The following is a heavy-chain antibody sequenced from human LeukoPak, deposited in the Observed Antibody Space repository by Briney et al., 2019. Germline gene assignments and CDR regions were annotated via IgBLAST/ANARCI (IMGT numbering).Heavy chain of an antibody. CDR2: IKQDGSEK. D-gene: IGHD6-13*01. J-gene: IGHJ3*02. CDR3: AREYSSSSGDAFDI. Sequence: GGSLRLSCAASGFTFSSYWMSWVRQAPGKGLEWVANIKQDGSEKYYVDSVKGRFTISRDNAKNSLYLQMNSLRAEDTAVYYCAREYSSSSGDAFDIWGQGTMVTVS. V-gene: IGHV3-7*01. CDR1: GFTFSSYW.